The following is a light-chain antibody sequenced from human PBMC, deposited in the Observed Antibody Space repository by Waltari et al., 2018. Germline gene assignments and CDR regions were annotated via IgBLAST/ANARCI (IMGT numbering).Light chain of an antibody. V-gene: IGLV1-44*01. Sequence: QSLLTQPPSVSGTPGQRVTISCSGSTSNTGSNVVSWYQQLPGAAPKPLIHINNQRPSGVPDRFSCSKSGTSASLAISGLQSADEADYYCSAWDDSLNGHVVFGGGTKLIVL. CDR2: INN. CDR3: SAWDDSLNGHVV. CDR1: TSNTGSNV. J-gene: IGLJ2*01.